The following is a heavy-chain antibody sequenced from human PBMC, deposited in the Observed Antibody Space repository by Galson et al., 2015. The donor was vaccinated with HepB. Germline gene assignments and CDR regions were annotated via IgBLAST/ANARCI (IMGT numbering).Heavy chain of an antibody. D-gene: IGHD3-10*01. V-gene: IGHV3-7*01. CDR1: GFNFSTYW. J-gene: IGHJ4*02. Sequence: SLRLSCAASGFNFSTYWMTWVRQAPGKGLERVAYIKQDGSGKLYVDSVKGRFTISRDNAKNSLYLQMNSLRDEDTAVYYCARGDRGSIPFDYWGQGVLVIVSS. CDR3: ARGDRGSIPFDY. CDR2: IKQDGSGK.